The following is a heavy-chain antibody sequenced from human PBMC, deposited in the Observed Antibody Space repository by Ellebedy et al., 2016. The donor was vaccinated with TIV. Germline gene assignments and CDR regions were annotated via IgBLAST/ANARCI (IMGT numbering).Heavy chain of an antibody. CDR1: GFPLSTSGLG. J-gene: IGHJ4*02. CDR3: VHTCGI. Sequence: SGPTLVKPTQTLSVTCSYSGFPLSTSGLGVGWARQPPGKALEWLALIYWNDDKRYSPSLKSRLTITQDTSKNKVVLTMTNMDPVDTATYYCVHTCGIWGQGILVTVTS. D-gene: IGHD1-1*01. CDR2: IYWNDDK. V-gene: IGHV2-5*01.